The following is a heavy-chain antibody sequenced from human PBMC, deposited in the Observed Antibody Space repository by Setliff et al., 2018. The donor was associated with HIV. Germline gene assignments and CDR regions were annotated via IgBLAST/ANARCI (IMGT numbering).Heavy chain of an antibody. CDR3: ARLSIPAYYYMDV. J-gene: IGHJ6*03. V-gene: IGHV1-18*01. Sequence: GASVKVSCKASGYTFTTYGITWVRQAPGQGLEWKGWISTYNGNTNYAQKFQGRVTMTTVTSTSTAYMELRSLRSDDPSVYYCARLSIPAYYYMDVWGKGTTVTVSS. CDR2: ISTYNGNT. D-gene: IGHD2-21*01. CDR1: GYTFTTYG.